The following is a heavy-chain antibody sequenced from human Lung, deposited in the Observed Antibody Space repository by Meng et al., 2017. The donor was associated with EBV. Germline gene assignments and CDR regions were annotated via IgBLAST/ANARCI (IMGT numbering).Heavy chain of an antibody. CDR3: ARAVDTGYFDY. D-gene: IGHD5-18*01. CDR2: IYYSGST. J-gene: IGHJ4*02. CDR1: GGSISSGGHY. V-gene: IGHV4-31*01. Sequence: QVQAPESGPGLVKPSQTLSPTCAVAGGSISSGGHYWSWIRQHPGKGLEWIGYIYYSGSTYYNPSLKSLVSISVDTSNNQFSLKLSSVTAADTAVYYCARAVDTGYFDYWGQGTLVTVSS.